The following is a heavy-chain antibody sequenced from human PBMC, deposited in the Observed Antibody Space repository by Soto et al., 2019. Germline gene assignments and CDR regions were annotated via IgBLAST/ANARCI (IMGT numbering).Heavy chain of an antibody. V-gene: IGHV4-39*01. CDR2: IYYSGST. D-gene: IGHD6-6*01. Sequence: SETLSLTCTVSGGSISSSSYYWGWIRQPPGKGLEWIGSIYYSGSTYYNPSLKSRVTISVDTSKNQFSLKLSSVTAADTAVYYCARPRSSSSGNWFDPWGQGTLVTVSS. J-gene: IGHJ5*02. CDR3: ARPRSSSSGNWFDP. CDR1: GGSISSSSYY.